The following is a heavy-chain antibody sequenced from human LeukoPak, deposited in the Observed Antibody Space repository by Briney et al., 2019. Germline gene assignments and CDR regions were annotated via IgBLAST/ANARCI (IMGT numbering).Heavy chain of an antibody. CDR3: ARGDDSGYYDYFDY. CDR2: IGAGGDT. D-gene: IGHD3-22*01. J-gene: IGHJ4*02. V-gene: IGHV3-13*04. Sequence: GGSLRLSCAASGFTFSSYDMHWVRQTTGKGLEWVSAIGAGGDTYYSDSVKGRFTISRDFSKNTVFLHMNSLRAEDTAMYYCARGDDSGYYDYFDYWGQGALVTVSS. CDR1: GFTFSSYD.